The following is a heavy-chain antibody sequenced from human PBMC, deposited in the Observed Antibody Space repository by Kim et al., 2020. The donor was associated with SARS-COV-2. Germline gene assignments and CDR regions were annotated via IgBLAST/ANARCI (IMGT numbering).Heavy chain of an antibody. CDR3: VRDLATNSGYYQGFDY. CDR2: IRQDGGRR. CDR1: GFTFSDYW. Sequence: GGSLRLSCEASGFTFSDYWMSWVRQAPGKGLEWVANIRQDGGRRYYVDSVKGRFTISRDNAKNSLYLQMNTLRDGDTGVYYCVRDLATNSGYYQGFDYWGQGTLVTVSS. D-gene: IGHD3-22*01. J-gene: IGHJ4*02. V-gene: IGHV3-7*01.